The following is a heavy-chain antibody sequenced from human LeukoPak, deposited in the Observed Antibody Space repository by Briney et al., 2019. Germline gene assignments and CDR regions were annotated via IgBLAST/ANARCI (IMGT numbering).Heavy chain of an antibody. V-gene: IGHV1-69*01. Sequence: SSVKVSYKASGGTFSSYAISWVRQAPGQGLEWMGGIIPIFGTANYAQQFQGRVTITADESTSTAYMELSSLRSEDTAVYYCAVSARWAQQLVHPHFDYWGQGTLVTVSS. CDR1: GGTFSSYA. CDR2: IIPIFGTA. D-gene: IGHD6-13*01. CDR3: AVSARWAQQLVHPHFDY. J-gene: IGHJ4*02.